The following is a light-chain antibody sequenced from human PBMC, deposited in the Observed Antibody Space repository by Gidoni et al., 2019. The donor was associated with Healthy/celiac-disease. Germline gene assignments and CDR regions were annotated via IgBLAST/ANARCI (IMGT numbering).Light chain of an antibody. V-gene: IGKV1-39*01. CDR1: QSISSY. Sequence: DSQMTQSPSSLSASVGERVTINCRASQSISSYVNWYQQKPGKAPKLLIYAASSLQSGVPSRFSGSGSGTDFTLTISSLQPEDFATYYCQQSYSTPSTFGPGTKVDIK. CDR3: QQSYSTPST. J-gene: IGKJ3*01. CDR2: AAS.